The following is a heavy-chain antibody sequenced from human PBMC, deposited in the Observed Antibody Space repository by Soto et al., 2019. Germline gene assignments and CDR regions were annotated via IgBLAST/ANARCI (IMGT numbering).Heavy chain of an antibody. CDR2: ISAYNGNT. J-gene: IGHJ6*02. CDR3: ARHMFWMGNYEASYFHWMDV. V-gene: IGHV1-18*01. CDR1: GYTFTSYG. Sequence: SSVKACCKASGYTFTSYGISWVRQAPGQGLEWMGWISAYNGNTDYAQKLQGRVTMTTDTSTSTAYMELRSLRSDDTAVYYCARHMFWMGNYEASYFHWMDVWG. D-gene: IGHD3-3*01.